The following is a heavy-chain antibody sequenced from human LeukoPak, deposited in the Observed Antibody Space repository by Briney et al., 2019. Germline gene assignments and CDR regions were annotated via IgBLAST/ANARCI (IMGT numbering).Heavy chain of an antibody. CDR1: GGSFSGYY. Sequence: SETLSLTCAVYGGSFSGYYWSWIRQPPGKGLEWIGEINHSGSTNYNPSLKSRVTISVDTSKNQFSLKLSSVTAADTAVYYCARGRFLAYDSSGYYLDYWGQGTLVTVSS. CDR2: INHSGST. J-gene: IGHJ4*02. D-gene: IGHD3-22*01. V-gene: IGHV4-34*01. CDR3: ARGRFLAYDSSGYYLDY.